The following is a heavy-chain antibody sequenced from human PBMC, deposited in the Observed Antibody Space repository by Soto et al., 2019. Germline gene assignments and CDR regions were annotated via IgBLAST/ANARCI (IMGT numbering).Heavy chain of an antibody. CDR1: GFTFSSYG. D-gene: IGHD3-3*01. Sequence: QVQLVESGGGVVQPGRSLRLSCAASGFTFSSYGMHWVRQAPGKGLEWVAVISYDGSNKYYADSVKGRFTISGDNSKNTLYLQMNSLRAEDTAVYYCAKDTYYDFWSGYYYMYYFDYWGQGTLVTVSS. CDR2: ISYDGSNK. V-gene: IGHV3-30*18. CDR3: AKDTYYDFWSGYYYMYYFDY. J-gene: IGHJ4*02.